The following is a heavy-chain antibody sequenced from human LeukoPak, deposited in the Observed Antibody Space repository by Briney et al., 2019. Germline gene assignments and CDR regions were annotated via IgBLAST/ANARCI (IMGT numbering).Heavy chain of an antibody. J-gene: IGHJ6*03. CDR3: ARESTGTKYYYYMDV. CDR1: GFTFSSYW. CDR2: IKQDGSEK. Sequence: GGSLRLSCAASGFTFSSYWMSWVRQAPGKGLEWVAHIKQDGSEKYYVDSVKGRFTISRDNAKNSLYLQMNSQRAEDTAVYYCARESTGTKYYYYMDVWGKGTTVTVSS. V-gene: IGHV3-7*01. D-gene: IGHD1-7*01.